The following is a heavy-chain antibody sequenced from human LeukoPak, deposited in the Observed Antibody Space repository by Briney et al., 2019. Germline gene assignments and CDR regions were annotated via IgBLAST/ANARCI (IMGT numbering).Heavy chain of an antibody. D-gene: IGHD3-22*01. CDR2: ISGTGDTT. J-gene: IGHJ3*02. Sequence: GGSLRLSCAASGFSFSSYEMSWVRQAPGKGLEWVSSISGTGDTTYYADSVKGRFTVSRDSSKNTMYLQMNSLRVEDTAVYYCASDPHLIGNVDAFDTWGQGTLVTVSS. CDR3: ASDPHLIGNVDAFDT. CDR1: GFSFSSYE. V-gene: IGHV3-23*01.